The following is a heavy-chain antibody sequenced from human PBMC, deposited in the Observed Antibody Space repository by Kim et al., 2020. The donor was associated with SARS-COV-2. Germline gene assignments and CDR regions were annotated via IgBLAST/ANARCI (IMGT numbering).Heavy chain of an antibody. CDR3: AREGVSSVDFDY. J-gene: IGHJ4*02. Sequence: CYAASVKGQFTISRDKSKSTLYLQMSSLRAEDTAVYYCAREGVSSVDFDYWGQGTLVTVSS. V-gene: IGHV3-23*01. D-gene: IGHD3-22*01.